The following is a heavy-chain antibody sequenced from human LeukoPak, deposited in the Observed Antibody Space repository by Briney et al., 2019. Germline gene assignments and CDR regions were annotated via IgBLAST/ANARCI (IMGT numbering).Heavy chain of an antibody. V-gene: IGHV4-59*01. CDR2: IYYSGST. CDR1: GGSISSYY. CDR3: ARGYAEYFQH. D-gene: IGHD5-18*01. Sequence: PSETLSLTCTVSGGSISSYYWSWIRQPPGKGLEWIGYIYYSGSTNYNPSLKSRVTISVDTSKNQFSLKLSSVTAVDTAVYYCARGYAEYFQHWGQGTLVTVSS. J-gene: IGHJ1*01.